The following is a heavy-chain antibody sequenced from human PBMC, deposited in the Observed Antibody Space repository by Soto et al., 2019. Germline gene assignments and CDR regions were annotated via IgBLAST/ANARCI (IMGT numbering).Heavy chain of an antibody. V-gene: IGHV3-48*01. CDR2: INSGSTTI. Sequence: EEQLVESGGGLVQPGGSLRLSCAASGFSFSSHIMYWVRQAPGKGLEWVSSINSGSTTIYYADSVQGRFTIFRDNAKNSLYLQMNSLRADDTAVYYCLNGDYYVGQGTLVTVSS. CDR3: LNGDYY. J-gene: IGHJ4*02. CDR1: GFSFSSHI. D-gene: IGHD4-17*01.